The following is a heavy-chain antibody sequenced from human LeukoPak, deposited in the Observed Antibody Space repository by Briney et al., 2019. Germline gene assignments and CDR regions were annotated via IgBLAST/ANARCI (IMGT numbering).Heavy chain of an antibody. CDR3: ARGPNNYDYVWGSYRLRHNWFDP. Sequence: SETLSLTCTVSGGSISSFYWSWLRHPPGKGLEWIGYIFRSWNTNYNPSLKSRVSISVDTSKNQFSLKLSSVTAADTAVYSCARGPNNYDYVWGSYRLRHNWFDPWGQGTLVTVSS. J-gene: IGHJ5*02. CDR1: GGSISSFY. CDR2: IFRSWNT. V-gene: IGHV4-59*12. D-gene: IGHD3-16*02.